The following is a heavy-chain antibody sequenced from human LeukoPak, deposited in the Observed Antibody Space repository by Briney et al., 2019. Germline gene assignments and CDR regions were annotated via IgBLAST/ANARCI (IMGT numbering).Heavy chain of an antibody. V-gene: IGHV4-59*08. D-gene: IGHD3-22*01. CDR3: ARQYYYDSHTFDY. Sequence: SETLSLTCTVSGGSISSYYWSWIRQPPGKGLEWIGYIYYSGSTNYNPSLKSRVTISVDTSKNQFSLQLSSVTAADTAVYYCARQYYYDSHTFDYWGQGTLVTVSS. CDR2: IYYSGST. CDR1: GGSISSYY. J-gene: IGHJ4*02.